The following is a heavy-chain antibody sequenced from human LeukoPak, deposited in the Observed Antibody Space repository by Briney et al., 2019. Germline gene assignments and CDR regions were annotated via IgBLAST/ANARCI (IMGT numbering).Heavy chain of an antibody. D-gene: IGHD3-22*01. CDR2: ISAYNGNT. CDR1: GYTFTSYG. CDR3: ARVTVPEYYYDSGGYTY. Sequence: ASVKVSCKASGYTFTSYGISWVRQAPGQGLEWMGWISAYNGNTNYAQKLQGRVTMTTDTSTSTAYMELGRLRSDDTAVYYCARVTVPEYYYDSGGYTYWGQGSLVTVSS. V-gene: IGHV1-18*01. J-gene: IGHJ4*02.